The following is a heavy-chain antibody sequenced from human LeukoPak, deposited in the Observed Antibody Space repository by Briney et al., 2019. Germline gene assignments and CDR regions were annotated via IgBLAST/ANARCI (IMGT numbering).Heavy chain of an antibody. J-gene: IGHJ3*02. CDR3: ARTVQLERRNAFDI. CDR2: IYHSGST. V-gene: IGHV4-38-2*02. D-gene: IGHD1-1*01. Sequence: SGTLSLTCTVSGYSISSGYYWGWIRQPPGKGLEWIGSIYHSGSTYYNPSLKSRVTISVDTSKNQFSLKLSSVTAADTAVYYCARTVQLERRNAFDIWGQGTMVTVSS. CDR1: GYSISSGYY.